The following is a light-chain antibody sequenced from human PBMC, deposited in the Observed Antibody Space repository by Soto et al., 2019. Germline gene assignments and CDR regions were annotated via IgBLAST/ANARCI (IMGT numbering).Light chain of an antibody. CDR3: TSYTHSSTQV. J-gene: IGLJ1*01. CDR1: SSDVGAYNY. CDR2: EVS. V-gene: IGLV2-14*01. Sequence: QSVLTQPASVSGSPGQSITISCTGTSSDVGAYNYVSWYQLHPGKAPKLIISEVSNRPSGVSSRFSGSKSANTASLTISGLRTDDDADYYCTSYTHSSTQVFGTGTKLTVL.